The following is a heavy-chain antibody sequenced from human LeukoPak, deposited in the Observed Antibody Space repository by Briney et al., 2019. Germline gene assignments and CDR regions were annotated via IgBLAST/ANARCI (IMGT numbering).Heavy chain of an antibody. CDR2: IIPIFGTA. CDR1: GGTFSSYA. Sequence: SVKVSCKASGGTFSSYAISWVRQAPGQGLEWMGGIIPIFGTANYAQKFQGRVTITADESTSTAYMELSSLRSEDTAVYYCASGAGDTAMADDAFDIWGQGTMVTVSS. V-gene: IGHV1-69*13. J-gene: IGHJ3*02. CDR3: ASGAGDTAMADDAFDI. D-gene: IGHD5-18*01.